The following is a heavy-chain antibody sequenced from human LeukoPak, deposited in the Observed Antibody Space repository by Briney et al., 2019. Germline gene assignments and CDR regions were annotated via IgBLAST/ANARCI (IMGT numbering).Heavy chain of an antibody. CDR3: ARHPPEGANDY. Sequence: GESLMISCKGSGYSFINYWIGWVRQMPGKGLEWMGIIYPGDSDTRYSPSFQGQVTISADKSISTAYLQWSSLKASDTAMYYCARHPPEGANDYWGQGTLVTVSS. CDR1: GYSFINYW. CDR2: IYPGDSDT. D-gene: IGHD1-26*01. J-gene: IGHJ4*02. V-gene: IGHV5-51*01.